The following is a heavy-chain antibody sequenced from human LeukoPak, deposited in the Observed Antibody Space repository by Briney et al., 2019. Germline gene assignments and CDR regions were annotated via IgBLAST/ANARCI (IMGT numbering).Heavy chain of an antibody. CDR2: IYFSGNT. V-gene: IGHV4-59*01. Sequence: SETPSLTCTISSGSIDNYYWSWIRQPAGKGLEWIGQIYFSGNTNYNPSLKSRVTISVDRSKNQFSLKLSSVTAADTAVYYCARHLWSEYHKFDYWGQGTLVTVSS. D-gene: IGHD3-3*01. CDR3: ARHLWSEYHKFDY. CDR1: SGSIDNYY. J-gene: IGHJ4*02.